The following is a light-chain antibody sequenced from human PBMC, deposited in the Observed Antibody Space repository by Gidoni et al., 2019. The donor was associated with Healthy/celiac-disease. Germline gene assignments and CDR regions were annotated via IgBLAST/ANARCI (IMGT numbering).Light chain of an antibody. CDR3: QQSYSTPPT. CDR2: AAS. J-gene: IGKJ4*01. CDR1: QSISSY. Sequence: DIQMTQSPSSLSASVGDRVTITCRASQSISSYLNWYQQKPGKAPKLLIYAASSLQSGVPSRFSGRGSGTDVTLTISSLQPEDFATYYCQQSYSTPPTCGGGTKVKIK. V-gene: IGKV1-39*01.